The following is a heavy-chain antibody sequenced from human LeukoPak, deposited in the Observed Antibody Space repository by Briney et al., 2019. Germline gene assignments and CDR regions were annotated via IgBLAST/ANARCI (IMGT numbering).Heavy chain of an antibody. CDR3: ARDRGYTYGHPFDY. D-gene: IGHD5-18*01. J-gene: IGHJ4*02. CDR2: ISGSGGST. V-gene: IGHV3-23*01. Sequence: GGSLRLSCAASGFTFSSYAMSWVRQAPGKGLEWVSAISGSGGSTYYADSVKGRFTISRDNSKNTLYLQMDSLRAEDTAVYYCARDRGYTYGHPFDYWGQGTLVTVSS. CDR1: GFTFSSYA.